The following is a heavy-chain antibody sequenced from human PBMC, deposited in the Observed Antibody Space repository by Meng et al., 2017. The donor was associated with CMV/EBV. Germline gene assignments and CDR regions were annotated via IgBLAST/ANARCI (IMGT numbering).Heavy chain of an antibody. CDR2: ISSSGSTI. J-gene: IGHJ6*02. D-gene: IGHD3-3*01. CDR1: GFTFSSYE. Sequence: GGSLRLSCAASGFTFSSYEMNWVCQAPGKGLEWVSYISSSGSTIYYADSVKGRFTISRDNAKNSLYLQMNSLRAEDTAVYYCAREPYYDFWSGYYSGYYGMDVWGQGTTVTVSS. V-gene: IGHV3-48*03. CDR3: AREPYYDFWSGYYSGYYGMDV.